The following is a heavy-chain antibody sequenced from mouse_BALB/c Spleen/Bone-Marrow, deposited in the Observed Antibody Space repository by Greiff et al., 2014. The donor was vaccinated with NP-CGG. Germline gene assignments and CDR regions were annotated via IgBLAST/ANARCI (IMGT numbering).Heavy chain of an antibody. V-gene: IGHV7-3*02. CDR2: IRNKANGYTT. CDR3: ARDRTTATLYWYFDV. CDR1: GFTFTDYY. J-gene: IGHJ1*01. D-gene: IGHD1-2*01. Sequence: EVNVVESGGGLVQPGGSLRLSCATSGFTFTDYYMSWVRQPPGKALEWLGFIRNKANGYTTEYSASVKGRFTISRDNSQSILYLQMNTLRAEDSATYCCARDRTTATLYWYFDVWGAGTTVTVSS.